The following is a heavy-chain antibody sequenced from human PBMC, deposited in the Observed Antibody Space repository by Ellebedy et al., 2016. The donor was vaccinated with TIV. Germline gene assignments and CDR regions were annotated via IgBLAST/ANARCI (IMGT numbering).Heavy chain of an antibody. V-gene: IGHV1-69*06. Sequence: SVKVSXKVSGGTLGTFGISWVRQAPGQALEWMAAILPFFDTSTSAPKFQGRIVTTAEKSTNTVYMELSSLTSEDTAVYFCARRVSASNLTAIFYFDYWGQGSLVTVSS. J-gene: IGHJ4*02. CDR3: ARRVSASNLTAIFYFDY. CDR1: GGTLGTFG. D-gene: IGHD2-21*01. CDR2: ILPFFDTS.